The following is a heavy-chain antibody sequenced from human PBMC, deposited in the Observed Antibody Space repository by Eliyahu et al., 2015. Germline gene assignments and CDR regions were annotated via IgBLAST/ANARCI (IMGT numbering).Heavy chain of an antibody. Sequence: QVQLQESGPGLVKPSQXLSLTCTVXGGSIXXGGXYWSWIRQPPGKGLEWIGXIDYSGSTSYNPSLKSRVTISVDTSKNQFSLKLSSVTAADTAVYYCARAVGYCSGGSCYYFDYWGQGTLVTVSS. D-gene: IGHD2-15*01. CDR1: GGSIXXGGXY. CDR3: ARAVGYCSGGSCYYFDY. J-gene: IGHJ4*02. V-gene: IGHV4-31*03. CDR2: IDYSGST.